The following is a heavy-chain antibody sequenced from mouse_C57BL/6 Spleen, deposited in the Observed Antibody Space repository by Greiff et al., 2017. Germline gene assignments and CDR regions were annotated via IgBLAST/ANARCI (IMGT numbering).Heavy chain of an antibody. J-gene: IGHJ3*01. CDR2: IDPANGNT. Sequence: EVQLQQSVAELVRPGASVKLSCTASGFNIKNTYMHWVKQRPEQGLEWIGRIDPANGNTTYAPKFQGKATITADTTSTTAYRQLSSLTSEDTAIYYCARSENPGTWFAYWGQGTLVTVSA. V-gene: IGHV14-3*01. CDR1: GFNIKNTY. CDR3: ARSENPGTWFAY.